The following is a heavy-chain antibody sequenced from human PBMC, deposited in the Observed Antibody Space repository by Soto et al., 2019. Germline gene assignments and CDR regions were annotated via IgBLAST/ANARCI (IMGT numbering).Heavy chain of an antibody. CDR3: ARLRFRSPTGSQQDYYYGMDV. Sequence: QVQLQESGPGLVKPSGTLSLTCAVSGGSISSSNWWSWVRQPPGKGLEWIGEIYHSGSTNYNPSLKSRVTISVDKSKNQFSLKLSSVTAADTAVYYCARLRFRSPTGSQQDYYYGMDVWGQGTTVTVSS. CDR2: IYHSGST. D-gene: IGHD3-10*01. CDR1: GGSISSSNW. V-gene: IGHV4-4*02. J-gene: IGHJ6*02.